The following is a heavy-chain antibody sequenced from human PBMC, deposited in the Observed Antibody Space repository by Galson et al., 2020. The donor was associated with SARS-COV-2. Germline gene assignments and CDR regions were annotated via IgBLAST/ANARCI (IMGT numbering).Heavy chain of an antibody. CDR2: ISYNSDYI. CDR1: AFTFTTWT. CDR3: AREGYSYGYYFDF. V-gene: IGHV3-21*01. J-gene: IGHJ4*02. Sequence: GGSLRLSCAASAFTFTTWTMNWVRQAPGTGLEWVASISYNSDYIYYADSVKGRFAISRDNAKDSLYLQMNSLGAEDTAVYFCAREGYSYGYYFDFWGQGTLVTVSS. D-gene: IGHD5-18*01.